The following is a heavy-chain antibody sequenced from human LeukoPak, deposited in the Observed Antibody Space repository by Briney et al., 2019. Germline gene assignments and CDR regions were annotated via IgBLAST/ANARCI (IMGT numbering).Heavy chain of an antibody. Sequence: SETLSLTCSVSGGSISSSSYHWGWIRQSPGKGLEWIGSIYYSESAYYNPSLKSRLTISVDTSKNQFSLKLSSVTAADTAVYYCARCISMVRGVIRPPDYWGQGTLVTVSS. CDR3: ARCISMVRGVIRPPDY. J-gene: IGHJ4*02. CDR2: IYYSESA. V-gene: IGHV4-39*01. CDR1: GGSISSSSYH. D-gene: IGHD3-10*01.